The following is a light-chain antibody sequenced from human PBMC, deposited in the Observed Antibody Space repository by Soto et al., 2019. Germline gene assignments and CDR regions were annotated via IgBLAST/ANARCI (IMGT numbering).Light chain of an antibody. CDR2: TAS. J-gene: IGKJ2*01. CDR3: QHEASSSCHT. CDR1: QTIRSNF. V-gene: IGKV3-20*01. Sequence: EVVLTQSPATLSLSPGERATLSCRASQTIRSNFLTWYQQKPGQAPRLLIYTASTRAAGIPDRFSGSGSGTDFTLTISRLEAEDFAVYYCQHEASSSCHTFGQGTKLQIK.